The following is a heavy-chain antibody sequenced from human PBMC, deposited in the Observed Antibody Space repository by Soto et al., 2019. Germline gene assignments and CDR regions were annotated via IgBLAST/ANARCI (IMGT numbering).Heavy chain of an antibody. CDR2: IIPIFGTA. CDR1: GGTFSSYA. D-gene: IGHD3-22*01. CDR3: ARTPYYYDSSGYYYSSPHYYYGMDV. V-gene: IGHV1-69*13. Sequence: SVKVSCKASGGTFSSYAISWVRQAPGQGLEWMGGIIPIFGTANYAQKFQGRVTITADESTSTAYMELSSLRSEDTAVYYCARTPYYYDSSGYYYSSPHYYYGMDVWGQGTTVTVSS. J-gene: IGHJ6*02.